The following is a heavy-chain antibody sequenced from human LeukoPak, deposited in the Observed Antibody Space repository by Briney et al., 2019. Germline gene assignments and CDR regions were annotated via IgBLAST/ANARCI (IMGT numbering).Heavy chain of an antibody. V-gene: IGHV3-21*01. J-gene: IGHJ5*02. D-gene: IGHD4-11*01. Sequence: GGSLRLSCAASGFTISTYAMHWVRQAPGKGLEWVSSISSSSSYIYYADSVKGRFTISRDNAKNSLYLQMNSLRAEDTAVYYCASHLTMTTETWGQGTLVTVSS. CDR2: ISSSSSYI. CDR1: GFTISTYA. CDR3: ASHLTMTTET.